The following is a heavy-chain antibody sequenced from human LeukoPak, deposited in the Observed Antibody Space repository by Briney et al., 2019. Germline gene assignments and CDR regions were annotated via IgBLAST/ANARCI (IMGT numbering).Heavy chain of an antibody. V-gene: IGHV3-13*01. CDR3: ARDLGGSLPWLEYFDY. J-gene: IGHJ4*02. Sequence: GGSLRLSCAASGFTFSNYDMHWVRQASGRGLEWVSAIDTAGGTYYPDSVKGRFAISRDNSKNTLYLQMNSLRAEGTAVYYCARDLGGSLPWLEYFDYWGQGTLVTVSS. D-gene: IGHD1-26*01. CDR1: GFTFSNYD. CDR2: IDTAGGT.